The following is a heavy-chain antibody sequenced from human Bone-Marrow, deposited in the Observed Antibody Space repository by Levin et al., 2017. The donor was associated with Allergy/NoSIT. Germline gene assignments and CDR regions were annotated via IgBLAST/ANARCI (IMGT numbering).Heavy chain of an antibody. CDR3: AKDPSSAWYRSYFDY. CDR2: ISNSGGST. D-gene: IGHD6-19*01. CDR1: GFSFSSYA. V-gene: IGHV3-23*01. J-gene: IGHJ4*02. Sequence: QPGGSLRLSCTASGFSFSSYAMSWVRQAPGKGLEWVSAISNSGGSTFYADSVKGRFTISRDNSMNTLFLQMDSLTVADTALYYCAKDPSSAWYRSYFDYWGQGRLVIVSS.